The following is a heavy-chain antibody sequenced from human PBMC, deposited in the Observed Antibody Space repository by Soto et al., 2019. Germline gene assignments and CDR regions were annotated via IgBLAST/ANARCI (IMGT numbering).Heavy chain of an antibody. CDR3: ASVETQRYYYGMDV. D-gene: IGHD2-15*01. J-gene: IGHJ6*02. CDR1: GDTFSSYA. Sequence: SVKVSCKASGDTFSSYAISWVRQAPGQGLEWMGGIIPIFRTADYAQKFQGRVTITADESTSTAYMELSSLRSEDTAVYYCASVETQRYYYGMDVWGQGTTVTVSS. V-gene: IGHV1-69*13. CDR2: IIPIFRTA.